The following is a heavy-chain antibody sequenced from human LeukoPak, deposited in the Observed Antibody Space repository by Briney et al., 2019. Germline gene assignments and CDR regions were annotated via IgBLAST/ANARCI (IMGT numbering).Heavy chain of an antibody. V-gene: IGHV1-2*02. Sequence: ASVKVSCKASGYTFTSYGISWVRQAPGQGLEWMGWINPNSGGTNYAQKFQGRVTMTRDTSISTAYMELSRLRSDDTAVYYCARGVFPYYGSGSPLDYWGQGTLVTVSS. D-gene: IGHD3-10*01. J-gene: IGHJ4*02. CDR1: GYTFTSYG. CDR2: INPNSGGT. CDR3: ARGVFPYYGSGSPLDY.